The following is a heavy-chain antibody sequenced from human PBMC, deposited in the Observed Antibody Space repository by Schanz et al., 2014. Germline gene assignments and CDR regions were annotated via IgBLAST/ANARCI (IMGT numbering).Heavy chain of an antibody. CDR2: ISGSGGST. CDR3: ARKVVATIGGYYDN. V-gene: IGHV3-23*01. D-gene: IGHD5-12*01. CDR1: GFTFSSYA. Sequence: EVHLLESGGGLVPPGGSLRLSCAASGFTFSSYAMSWVRQAPGKGLEWVSAISGSGGSTYYADSVKGRFTISRDNSKNTLYLQMNSLRAEDTAVYYCARKVVATIGGYYDNWGQGTLVIVSS. J-gene: IGHJ4*02.